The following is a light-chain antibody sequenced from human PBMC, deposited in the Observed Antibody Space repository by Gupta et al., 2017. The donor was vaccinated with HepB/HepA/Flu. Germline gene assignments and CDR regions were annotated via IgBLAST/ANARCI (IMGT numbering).Light chain of an antibody. CDR2: TNN. V-gene: IGLV1-44*01. CDR1: SSNIGSKT. J-gene: IGLJ3*02. CDR3: ATWDDSLNGWV. Sequence: QSVLTQPPSASGTPGQRVTISCSGSSSNIGSKTVQWYQQVPGTAPKLLIYTNNQRPSGVPDRFSGSKSGTSASLAISGLQSEDEADYYCATWDDSLNGWVFGGGTKLTVL.